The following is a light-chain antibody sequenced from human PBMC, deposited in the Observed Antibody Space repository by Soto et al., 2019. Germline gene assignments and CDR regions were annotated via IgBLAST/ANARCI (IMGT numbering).Light chain of an antibody. CDR3: HQYDSSPLT. CDR2: GAS. CDR1: QSVSSSY. Sequence: EIVLTQSPGTLSLSPGERATLSCRASQSVSSSYLAWYQQKPSQAPRLLIYGASSRATGIPDRFSGSGSGTDFTLTISSLEPEDFAVYYCHQYDSSPLTFGGGTKVEIK. V-gene: IGKV3-20*01. J-gene: IGKJ4*01.